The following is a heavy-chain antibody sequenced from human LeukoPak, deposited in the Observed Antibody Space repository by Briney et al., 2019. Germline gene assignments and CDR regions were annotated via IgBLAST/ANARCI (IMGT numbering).Heavy chain of an antibody. Sequence: PGGSLRLSCAASGFMFSTSVMHRVRQAPGKGLEGGALIWHDGSDIYYSDSVKGRFTISRDNSKNTLSLQMDSLRTDDTAIYYCAKDHLVRGVMASWGQGTLVTVSS. J-gene: IGHJ5*02. CDR2: IWHDGSDI. CDR3: AKDHLVRGVMAS. D-gene: IGHD3-10*01. CDR1: GFMFSTSV. V-gene: IGHV3-33*03.